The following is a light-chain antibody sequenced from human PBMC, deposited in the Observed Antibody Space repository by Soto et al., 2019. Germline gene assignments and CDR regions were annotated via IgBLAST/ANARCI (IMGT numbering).Light chain of an antibody. V-gene: IGLV3-21*04. J-gene: IGLJ1*01. CDR1: DIGSKS. CDR3: QVWDSSSDHYV. Sequence: SYELTQPPSVSVAPGQTATITCGGIDIGSKSVHWYQQKPGLAPELLIFYDSDRPSGIPERFSGSNSGNTATLTISRVAVGDEADYYCQVWDSSSDHYVFGSGTKLTVL. CDR2: YDS.